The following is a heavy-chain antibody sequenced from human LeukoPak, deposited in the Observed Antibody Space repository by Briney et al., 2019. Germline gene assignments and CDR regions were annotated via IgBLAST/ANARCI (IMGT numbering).Heavy chain of an antibody. CDR3: AREAFDWLLPYFDY. CDR1: GFTFSSYG. V-gene: IGHV3-33*01. D-gene: IGHD3-9*01. J-gene: IGHJ4*02. CDR2: IWYDGSNK. Sequence: GGSLRLSCAASGFTFSSYGMHWVRQAPGKGLEWVAVIWYDGSNKYYADSVKGRFTISRDNSKNTLYLQMNSLRAEDTAVYYCAREAFDWLLPYFDYWGQGTLVTVSS.